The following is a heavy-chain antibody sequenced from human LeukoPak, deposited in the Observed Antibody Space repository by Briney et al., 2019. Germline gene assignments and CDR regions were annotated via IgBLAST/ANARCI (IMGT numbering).Heavy chain of an antibody. D-gene: IGHD6-19*01. CDR3: ARGRYSSGWAFDY. CDR1: GGSFSGYY. J-gene: IGHJ4*02. CDR2: INHSGST. V-gene: IGHV4-34*01. Sequence: SETLSLTCAVYGGSFSGYYWRWIRQPPGKGLEWIGEINHSGSTNYNPSLKSRVTISVDTSKNQFSLKLSSVTAADTAVYYCARGRYSSGWAFDYWGQGTLVTASS.